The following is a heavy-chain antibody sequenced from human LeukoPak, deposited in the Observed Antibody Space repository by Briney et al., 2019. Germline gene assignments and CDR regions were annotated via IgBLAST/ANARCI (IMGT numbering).Heavy chain of an antibody. CDR1: GGTFSSYA. V-gene: IGHV1-69*04. D-gene: IGHD6-13*01. J-gene: IGHJ4*02. Sequence: GASVKVSCKASGGTFSSYAISWVRQAPGLGLEWVGRIIPILDITDYAQKFQGRVTITADSSTSTSYMELSSLRSEDTAIYYCARDAPEERKQYLGDDYWGQGTLVTVSS. CDR3: ARDAPEERKQYLGDDY. CDR2: IIPILDIT.